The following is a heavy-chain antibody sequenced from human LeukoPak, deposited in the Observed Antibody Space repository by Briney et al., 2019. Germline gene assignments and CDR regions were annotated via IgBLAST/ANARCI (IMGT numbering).Heavy chain of an antibody. D-gene: IGHD5-12*01. CDR2: IIPILGIA. V-gene: IGHV1-69*04. Sequence: ASVKVSCKASGGTFSSYAISWVRQAPGQGLEWMGRIIPILGIANYAQKFQGRVTITADKSTSTAYMELSSLRSEDTAVYYCATVDLATARAGTDAFDIWGQGTMVTVSS. CDR1: GGTFSSYA. CDR3: ATVDLATARAGTDAFDI. J-gene: IGHJ3*02.